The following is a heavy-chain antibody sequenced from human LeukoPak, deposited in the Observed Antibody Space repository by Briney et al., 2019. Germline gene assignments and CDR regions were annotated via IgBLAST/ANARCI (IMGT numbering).Heavy chain of an antibody. J-gene: IGHJ6*04. CDR2: ISSNGGST. CDR3: ARRIQLWTSDV. CDR1: GFTFSIHA. D-gene: IGHD5-18*01. V-gene: IGHV3-64*01. Sequence: PGGSLRLSCAASGFTFSIHAMSWVRQAPGKGLEYVSAISSNGGSTYYANSVKGRFTISRDNSKNTLYLQMGSLRAEDMAVYYCARRIQLWTSDVWGKGTTVTVSS.